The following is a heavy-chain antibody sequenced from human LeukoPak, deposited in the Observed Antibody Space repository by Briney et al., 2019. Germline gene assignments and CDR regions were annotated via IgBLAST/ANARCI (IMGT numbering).Heavy chain of an antibody. CDR3: ARLTGYSGY. CDR1: GGSISSYY. D-gene: IGHD3-9*01. Sequence: PSETLSLTCTVSGGSISSYYWSWIRQPPGKGLEWIGYTYDSGSINYNPSLKSRVTISVDTSKNQFSLKLSSVTAADTAVYYCARLTGYSGYWGQGTLVTVSS. J-gene: IGHJ4*02. V-gene: IGHV4-59*01. CDR2: TYDSGSI.